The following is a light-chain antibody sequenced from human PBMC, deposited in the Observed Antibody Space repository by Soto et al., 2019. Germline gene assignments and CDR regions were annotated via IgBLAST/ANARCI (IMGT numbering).Light chain of an antibody. CDR3: QQYHKWPPIT. V-gene: IGKV3-15*01. CDR1: ESVEIN. J-gene: IGKJ5*01. Sequence: EIVMTQSPATLSVSPGERATLSCRASESVEINLAWYQQKPGQAPRLLFYGASTRATGIPARFSGSGSGTEFTLTISSLQSEDFAVYYCQQYHKWPPITFGQGTRLEIK. CDR2: GAS.